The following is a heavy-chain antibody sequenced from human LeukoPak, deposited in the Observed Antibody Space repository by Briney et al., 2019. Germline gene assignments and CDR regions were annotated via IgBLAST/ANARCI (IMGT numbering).Heavy chain of an antibody. J-gene: IGHJ4*02. CDR1: GFTFSSYG. Sequence: GRSLRLSCAASGFTFSSYGMHWVRQAPGKGLEWVSGISWNSGSIGYADSVKGRFTISRDNAKNSLYLQMNSLRAEDTALYYCAVTRIAVAGRTDYWGQGTLVTVSS. D-gene: IGHD6-19*01. CDR2: ISWNSGSI. CDR3: AVTRIAVAGRTDY. V-gene: IGHV3-9*01.